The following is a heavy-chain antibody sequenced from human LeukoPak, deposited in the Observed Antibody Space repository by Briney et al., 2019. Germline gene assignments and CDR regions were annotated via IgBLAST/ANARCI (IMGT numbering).Heavy chain of an antibody. CDR1: GFTFSSYE. Sequence: PGGSLRLSRAASGFTFSSYEMNWVRQAPGKGLEWVSYISSSGSTIYYADSVKGRFTISRDNAKNSLYLQMNSLRAEDTAVYYCARAGYYFDYWGQGTLVTVSS. CDR2: ISSSGSTI. J-gene: IGHJ4*02. V-gene: IGHV3-48*03. D-gene: IGHD3-10*01. CDR3: ARAGYYFDY.